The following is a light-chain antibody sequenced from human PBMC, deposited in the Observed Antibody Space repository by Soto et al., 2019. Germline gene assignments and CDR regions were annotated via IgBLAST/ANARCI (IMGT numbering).Light chain of an antibody. J-gene: IGLJ2*01. CDR1: SSDVGGYNL. Sequence: QSAMTQPASVSVSPGQSITISCTGTSSDVGGYNLVSWYQQHPGKTPKLMIYEGSKRPSGVSNRFSGSKSGNTASLTISGLQAEDEADYYCCSYAGSSTLLFGGGTKVTVL. CDR3: CSYAGSSTLL. CDR2: EGS. V-gene: IGLV2-23*01.